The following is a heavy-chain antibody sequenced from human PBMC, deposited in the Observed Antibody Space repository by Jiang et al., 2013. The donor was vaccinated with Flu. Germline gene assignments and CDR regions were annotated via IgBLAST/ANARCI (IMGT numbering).Heavy chain of an antibody. J-gene: IGHJ4*02. CDR1: GYTFTSYY. CDR2: INPNTGDT. CDR3: AREFYYVSGRAFDY. V-gene: IGHV1-2*04. D-gene: IGHD3-10*01. Sequence: GASVKVSCKASGYTFTSYYIHWVRQAPGQGPEWMGWINPNTGDTNYAQQFQGWVTMTRDTSISTAYMELNRLKSDDSAVYYCAREFYYVSGRAFDYWGQGTLVTVSS.